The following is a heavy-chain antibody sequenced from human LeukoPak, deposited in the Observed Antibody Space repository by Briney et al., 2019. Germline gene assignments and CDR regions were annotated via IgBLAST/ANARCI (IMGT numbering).Heavy chain of an antibody. CDR3: AGSRWVGLDY. J-gene: IGHJ4*02. CDR1: GLTFSSYA. CDR2: ISSDGGST. D-gene: IGHD6-13*01. V-gene: IGHV3-64*01. Sequence: GGSLRLSCAVSGLTFSSYAMHWVRQAPGKGLEYVSDISSDGGSTFYANSVKGRFTISRDNSKNTLYLQMSSLTTEDMAVYYWAGSRWVGLDYWGQGTLVTVSS.